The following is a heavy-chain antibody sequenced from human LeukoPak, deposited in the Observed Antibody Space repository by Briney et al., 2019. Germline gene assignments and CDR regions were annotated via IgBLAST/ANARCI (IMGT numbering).Heavy chain of an antibody. D-gene: IGHD3/OR15-3a*01. V-gene: IGHV3-74*03. CDR2: INSDGGST. J-gene: IGHJ6*04. CDR3: AGDGDDFEIDV. Sequence: GGSLRLSCAASEFTFSSYWMHWVRQAPGKGLVWVSRINSDGGSTTYADSVKGRFTISRDNAKNTLYLQMNSLRAEDTAVYYCAGDGDDFEIDVWGKGTTVTVSS. CDR1: EFTFSSYW.